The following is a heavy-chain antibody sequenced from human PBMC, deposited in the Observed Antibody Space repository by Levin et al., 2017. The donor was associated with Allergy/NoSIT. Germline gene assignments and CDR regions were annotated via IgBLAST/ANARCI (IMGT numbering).Heavy chain of an antibody. CDR3: ARGPLILGYYFDY. J-gene: IGHJ4*02. CDR2: ISYDGSNK. V-gene: IGHV3-30-3*01. CDR1: GFTFSSYA. D-gene: IGHD2-21*01. Sequence: PGGSLRLSCAASGFTFSSYAMHWVRQAPGKGLEWVAVISYDGSNKYYADSVKGRFTISRDNSKNTLYLQMNSLRAEDTAVYYCARGPLILGYYFDYWGQGTLVTVSS.